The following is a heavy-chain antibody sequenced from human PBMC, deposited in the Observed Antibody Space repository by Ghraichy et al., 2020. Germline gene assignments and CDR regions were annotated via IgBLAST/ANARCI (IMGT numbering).Heavy chain of an antibody. CDR1: EFSVRDNY. D-gene: IGHD6-19*01. J-gene: IGHJ4*02. CDR3: ASRLGVADARESGY. CDR2: IYQNHNT. Sequence: LSLTCEASEFSVRDNYMSWVRLAPGKGLEWISVIYQNHNTYYANSVRGRFTVSRDDSKNTVYLQMNSLRSEDTAMYYCASRLGVADARESGYWGQGTLVTVS. V-gene: IGHV3-53*01.